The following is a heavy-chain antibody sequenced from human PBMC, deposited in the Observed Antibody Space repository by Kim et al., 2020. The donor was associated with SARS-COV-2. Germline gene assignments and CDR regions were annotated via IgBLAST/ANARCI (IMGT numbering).Heavy chain of an antibody. CDR3: ARDMRIQLWLRTPFSNYGMDV. CDR2: ISSSSSYI. D-gene: IGHD5-18*01. J-gene: IGHJ6*02. V-gene: IGHV3-21*01. Sequence: GGSLRLSCAASGFTFSSYSMNWVRQAPGKGLEWVSSISSSSSYIYYADSVKGRFTISRDNAKNSLYLQMNSLRAEDTAVYYCARDMRIQLWLRTPFSNYGMDVWGQGTTVTVSS. CDR1: GFTFSSYS.